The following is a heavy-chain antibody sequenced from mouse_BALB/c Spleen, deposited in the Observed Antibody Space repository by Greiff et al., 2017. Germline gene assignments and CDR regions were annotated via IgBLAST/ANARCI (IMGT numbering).Heavy chain of an antibody. CDR2: INSNGGST. V-gene: IGHV5-6-3*01. CDR1: GFTFSSYG. J-gene: IGHJ2*01. Sequence: EVQLVESGGGLVQPGGSLKLSCAASGFTFSSYGMSWVRQTPDKRLELVATINSNGGSTYYPDSVKGRFTISRDNAKNTLYLQMSSLKSEDTAMYYCARGGYETRDYFDYWGQGTTLTVSS. D-gene: IGHD2-2*01. CDR3: ARGGYETRDYFDY.